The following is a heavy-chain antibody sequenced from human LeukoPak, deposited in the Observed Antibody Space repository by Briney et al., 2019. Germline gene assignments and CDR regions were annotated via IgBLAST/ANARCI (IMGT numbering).Heavy chain of an antibody. J-gene: IGHJ4*02. D-gene: IGHD1-1*01. V-gene: IGHV3-48*01. CDR1: GFPFIEYS. Sequence: GGSLRLSCTASGFPFIEYSMNWVRQAPGKGLEWISYIGIDSGTTKYADSVRGRFTISADKAKNSLYLQMNSLRVEDTAVYYCARDHNYAFDNWGQGTLVSVAS. CDR2: IGIDSGTT. CDR3: ARDHNYAFDN.